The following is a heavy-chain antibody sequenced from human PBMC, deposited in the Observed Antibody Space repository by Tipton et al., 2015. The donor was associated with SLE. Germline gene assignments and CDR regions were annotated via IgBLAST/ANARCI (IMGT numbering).Heavy chain of an antibody. V-gene: IGHV4-59*01. CDR3: ARDTYYYGSGNYYTDVFDI. CDR2: MYYTGST. CDR1: GGSLSYYY. D-gene: IGHD3-10*01. Sequence: LRLSCTVSGGSLSYYYWSWIRQPPGKGLEWVGHMYYTGSTNYNPPLNSRVTISVDTSKNQFSLKLSSVTAADTAVYYCARDTYYYGSGNYYTDVFDIWGQGAMVTVSS. J-gene: IGHJ3*02.